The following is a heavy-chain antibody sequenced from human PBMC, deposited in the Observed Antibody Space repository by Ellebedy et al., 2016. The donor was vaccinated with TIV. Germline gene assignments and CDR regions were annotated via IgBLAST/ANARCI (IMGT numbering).Heavy chain of an antibody. CDR1: GGSISSYY. V-gene: IGHV4-59*01. Sequence: SETLSLTCIVPGGSISSYYWSWIRQPPGKGPERIVHIHYSGSTNYNPSLNSRVTLSVDTSKNQFSLKLTSVSAVGTVVYYCVGMVRGIMYVWGQGTTVAVSS. CDR3: VGMVRGIMYV. D-gene: IGHD3-10*01. CDR2: IHYSGST. J-gene: IGHJ6*02.